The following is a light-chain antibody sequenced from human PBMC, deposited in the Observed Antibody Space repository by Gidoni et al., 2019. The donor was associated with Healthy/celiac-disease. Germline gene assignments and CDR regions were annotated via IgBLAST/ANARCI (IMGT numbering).Light chain of an antibody. Sequence: DIQMSQSPSSLTASVGDRVTITCRASQSISSYVYWYQQKPGKAPKLLIYAASSLQSGVPPRFSGSGSGTDVILTISSLQPEDFATYYCQQSYSTPWTFGQGTKVEIK. CDR2: AAS. J-gene: IGKJ1*01. CDR3: QQSYSTPWT. V-gene: IGKV1-39*01. CDR1: QSISSY.